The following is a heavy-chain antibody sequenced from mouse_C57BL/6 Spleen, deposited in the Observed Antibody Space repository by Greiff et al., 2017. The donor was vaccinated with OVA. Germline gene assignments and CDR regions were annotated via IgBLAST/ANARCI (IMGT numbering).Heavy chain of an antibody. V-gene: IGHV1-53*01. CDR3: ARNGGYDSWFAD. D-gene: IGHD2-2*01. CDR2: INPSNGGT. Sequence: QVQLQQPGTELVKPGASVKLSCKASGYTFTSYWMHWVKQRPGQGLVWIGKINPSNGGTNYNEKFKSKSTLTVDKSSSTAYMPLSSLTSENSAVYYCARNGGYDSWFADWGQGTLVTVSA. J-gene: IGHJ3*01. CDR1: GYTFTSYW.